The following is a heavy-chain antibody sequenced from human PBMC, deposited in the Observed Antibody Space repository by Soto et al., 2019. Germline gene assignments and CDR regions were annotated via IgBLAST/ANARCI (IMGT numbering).Heavy chain of an antibody. CDR1: GFTVSSYA. CDR3: AKDGDSTSWYDY. Sequence: GGSLRLSCEASGFTVSSYAMSWVRQAPGKGMDWVSAISGSGGSTYYADSVKGRFTISRDNSKNTLYLQMNSLRAEDTAVYYSAKDGDSTSWYDYWGQGTLVPVSS. V-gene: IGHV3-23*01. J-gene: IGHJ4*02. D-gene: IGHD6-13*01. CDR2: ISGSGGST.